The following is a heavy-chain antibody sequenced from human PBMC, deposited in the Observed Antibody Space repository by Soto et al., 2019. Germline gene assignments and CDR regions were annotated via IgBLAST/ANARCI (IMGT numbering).Heavy chain of an antibody. CDR3: ARAGVVTAFYWYFDL. CDR1: GFTFSSYA. CDR2: ISYDGSNK. J-gene: IGHJ2*01. V-gene: IGHV3-30-3*01. D-gene: IGHD2-21*02. Sequence: QVQLVESGGGVVQPGRSLRLSCAASGFTFSSYAMHWVRQAPGKGLEWVVVISYDGSNKYYADSVKGRFTISRDNSKNTLYLQMNSLRAEDTAVYYCARAGVVTAFYWYFDLWGRGTLVTVSS.